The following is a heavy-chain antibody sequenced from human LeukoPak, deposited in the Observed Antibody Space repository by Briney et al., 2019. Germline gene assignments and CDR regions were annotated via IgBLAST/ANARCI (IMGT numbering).Heavy chain of an antibody. V-gene: IGHV4-39*07. CDR3: ARDPAYDFWSGYSLPQV. CDR1: GGSIRSSYYY. Sequence: SETLSLTCTVSGGSIRSSYYYWGWIRQPPGKGLEWIGSIYDSGSTYYNPSLKSRVTISVDTSKNQFSLKLSSVTAADTAVYYCARDPAYDFWSGYSLPQVWGQGTLVTVSS. D-gene: IGHD3-3*01. CDR2: IYDSGST. J-gene: IGHJ4*02.